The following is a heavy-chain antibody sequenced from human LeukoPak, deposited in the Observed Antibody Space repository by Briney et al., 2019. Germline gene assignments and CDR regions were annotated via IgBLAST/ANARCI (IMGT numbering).Heavy chain of an antibody. CDR2: INPKSGAA. Sequence: GALVKVSCKASGYIFSDYYMHWVRQAPGQGLEWVGWINPKSGAADYAQQFHGRVTMTRDTSINTDYMEMKRVTSDDTAVYYCARGAEAETSPLDFWGQGTLVIVS. CDR1: GYIFSDYY. CDR3: ARGAEAETSPLDF. J-gene: IGHJ4*02. D-gene: IGHD6-13*01. V-gene: IGHV1-2*02.